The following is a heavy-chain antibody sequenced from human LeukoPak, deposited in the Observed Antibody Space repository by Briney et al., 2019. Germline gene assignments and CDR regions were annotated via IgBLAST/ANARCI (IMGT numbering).Heavy chain of an antibody. V-gene: IGHV3-48*02. J-gene: IGHJ4*02. Sequence: GGSLRLSCAASGFTFSRFGMNWVRQAQGKGLEWVSYISSTGSPIYYADSVKGRFTSSRDNAKNSLYLQMNSLRDDDTAVYYCAQKGGTDYYGQGTLVTVS. D-gene: IGHD2-15*01. CDR3: AQKGGTDY. CDR2: ISSTGSPI. CDR1: GFTFSRFG.